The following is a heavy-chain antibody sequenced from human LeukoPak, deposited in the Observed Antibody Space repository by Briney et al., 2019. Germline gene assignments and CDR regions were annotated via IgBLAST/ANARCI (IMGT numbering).Heavy chain of an antibody. Sequence: PGGSLRLSCAASGFTFSTYGMHWVRQAPGMGLEWMAVISYDGSNKYYADSVKGRFTISRDNSKNTLFLQMNSLRVEDTAVYYCAKDQGYDSSGERAEGYYYGVDVWGQGTTVTVSS. V-gene: IGHV3-30*18. CDR3: AKDQGYDSSGERAEGYYYGVDV. J-gene: IGHJ6*02. D-gene: IGHD3-22*01. CDR2: ISYDGSNK. CDR1: GFTFSTYG.